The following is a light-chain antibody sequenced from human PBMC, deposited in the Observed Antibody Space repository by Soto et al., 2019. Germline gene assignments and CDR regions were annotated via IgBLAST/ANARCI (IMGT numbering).Light chain of an antibody. CDR1: SSDVGGYNY. CDR2: DVS. CDR3: SSYTSSSTVVV. V-gene: IGLV2-14*01. J-gene: IGLJ2*01. Sequence: QSVLTQPASVSGSPGQSITISCTGTSSDVGGYNYVSWYQQHPGKAPKLMIYDVSNRPSGVSNRFSGSKSGNTASLTISGLQAEDEADYYCSSYTSSSTVVVFGGGTKVTVL.